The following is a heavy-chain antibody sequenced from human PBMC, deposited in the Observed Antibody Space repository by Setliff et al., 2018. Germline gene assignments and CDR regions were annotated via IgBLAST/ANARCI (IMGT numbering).Heavy chain of an antibody. V-gene: IGHV4-61*02. CDR1: GGSITSGSFY. Sequence: SETLSLTCTVSGGSITSGSFYWSWIRQPAGKKLEWIGRIHASGSPDYNPSFKTRVTMSVDPSKNQFALNLRSVTAADTAVYCCVRDRTAYSYGLDVWAQGTTVTVS. CDR3: VRDRTAYSYGLDV. J-gene: IGHJ6*02. D-gene: IGHD5-18*01. CDR2: IHASGSP.